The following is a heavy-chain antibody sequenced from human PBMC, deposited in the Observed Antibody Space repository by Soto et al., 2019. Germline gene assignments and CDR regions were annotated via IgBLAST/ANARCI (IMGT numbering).Heavy chain of an antibody. V-gene: IGHV1-69*01. CDR1: GGTFSSYS. D-gene: IGHD1-26*01. Sequence: QVQLVQSGAEVKKPGSSVKVSCKASGGTFSSYSINWVRQAPGQGLEWMGEIIPIFGTANYAQKFQGRVTITADASTSTAHMELSSLRSEDTAVYYCARDGGRHSGGIDYWGQGTLVTVSS. CDR3: ARDGGRHSGGIDY. CDR2: IIPIFGTA. J-gene: IGHJ4*02.